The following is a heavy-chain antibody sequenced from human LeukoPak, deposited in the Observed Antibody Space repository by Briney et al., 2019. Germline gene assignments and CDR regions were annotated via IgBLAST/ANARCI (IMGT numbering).Heavy chain of an antibody. Sequence: SETLSLTCAVSGYSISSGYYWDWLRHPPGKGLEWLGSIYHSGSTYYNPSLKSRVAISIDTSKNEFSLRLSSVTAADTAVYYCARDYGSGSSYDYFYYALDVWGKGTTVTVSS. J-gene: IGHJ6*04. D-gene: IGHD3-10*01. CDR2: IYHSGST. CDR3: ARDYGSGSSYDYFYYALDV. V-gene: IGHV4-38-2*02. CDR1: GYSISSGYY.